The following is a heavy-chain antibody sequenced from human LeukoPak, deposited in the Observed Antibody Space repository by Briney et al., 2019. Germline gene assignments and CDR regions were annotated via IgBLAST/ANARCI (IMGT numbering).Heavy chain of an antibody. Sequence: TGGSLRLSCAASGFTFNNYAMSWVRQAPGKGLEWVSAISGSGGTTYYADSVKGRFTFSRDNSMNTLYLQMNSLRAEDTAVYYCAKEEGYYYDSGGYYVEYFQHWGQGTLVTVSS. D-gene: IGHD3-22*01. V-gene: IGHV3-23*01. CDR2: ISGSGGTT. CDR1: GFTFNNYA. CDR3: AKEEGYYYDSGGYYVEYFQH. J-gene: IGHJ1*01.